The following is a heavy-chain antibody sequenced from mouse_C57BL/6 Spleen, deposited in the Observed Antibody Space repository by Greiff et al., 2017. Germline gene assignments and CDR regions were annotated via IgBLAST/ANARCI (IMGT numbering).Heavy chain of an antibody. V-gene: IGHV1-80*01. Sequence: QVHVKQSGAELVKPGASVKISCKASGYAFSSYWMNWVKQRPGKGLEWIGQIYPGDGDTNYNGKFKGKATLTADKSSSTAYMQLSSQTSEDSAVYFCASTAQAYYFDYWGQGTTLTVSS. CDR3: ASTAQAYYFDY. D-gene: IGHD3-2*02. CDR1: GYAFSSYW. J-gene: IGHJ2*01. CDR2: IYPGDGDT.